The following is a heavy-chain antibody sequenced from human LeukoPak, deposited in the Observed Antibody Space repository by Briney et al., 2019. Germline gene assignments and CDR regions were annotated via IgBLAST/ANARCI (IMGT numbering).Heavy chain of an antibody. CDR1: GYSISSGYY. J-gene: IGHJ4*02. V-gene: IGHV4-38-2*02. CDR2: IYHSGST. Sequence: SETLSLTCTVSGYSISSGYYWGWIRQPPGKGLEWIGSIYHSGSTCYNPSLKSRVTISVDTSKNQFSLKLSSVTAADTAVYYCARVSMVYAYGDNFDYWGQGTLVTVSS. CDR3: ARVSMVYAYGDNFDY. D-gene: IGHD2-8*01.